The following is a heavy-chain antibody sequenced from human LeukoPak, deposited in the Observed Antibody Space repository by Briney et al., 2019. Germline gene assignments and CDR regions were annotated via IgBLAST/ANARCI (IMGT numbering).Heavy chain of an antibody. Sequence: PGGSLRLSCAASGFTVNNKYMTWVRQAPGKGLEWLSYISSSSMTVYYADSVKGRFTISRDNGKNSLFLQMNSLRAEDTGVYYCARDLQEDAIPPLGYWGQGTLVTVSS. CDR2: ISSSSMTV. V-gene: IGHV3-48*01. CDR3: ARDLQEDAIPPLGY. J-gene: IGHJ4*02. D-gene: IGHD2-8*01. CDR1: GFTVNNKY.